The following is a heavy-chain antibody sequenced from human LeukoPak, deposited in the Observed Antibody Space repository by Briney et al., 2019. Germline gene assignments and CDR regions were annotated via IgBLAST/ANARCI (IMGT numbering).Heavy chain of an antibody. CDR3: TRDGHCSSTSCYPPGY. CDR2: IRGKAYGGTT. V-gene: IGHV3-49*04. D-gene: IGHD2-2*01. J-gene: IGHJ4*02. CDR1: GFTFGDYA. Sequence: GGSLRLSCTASGFTFGDYAMSWVRQAPGKGLEWVGFIRGKAYGGTTEYAASVKGRFTISRDDSKSIAYLQMNSLKTEDTAVYYCTRDGHCSSTSCYPPGYWGQGTLVTVSS.